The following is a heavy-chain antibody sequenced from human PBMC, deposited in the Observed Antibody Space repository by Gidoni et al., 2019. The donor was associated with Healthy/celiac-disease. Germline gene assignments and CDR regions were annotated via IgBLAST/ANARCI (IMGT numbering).Heavy chain of an antibody. CDR1: GFTFSSYS. CDR3: ARGEDGRMGSVYSFSFDY. V-gene: IGHV3-48*02. Sequence: EVQLVESGGGLVQPGGSLRLSCAASGFTFSSYSMNWVRQAPGKGLEWVSYISSSSSTIYYADSVKGRFTISRDNAKNSLYLQMNSLRDEDTAVYYCARGEDGRMGSVYSFSFDYWGQGTLVTVSS. D-gene: IGHD5-18*01. J-gene: IGHJ4*02. CDR2: ISSSSSTI.